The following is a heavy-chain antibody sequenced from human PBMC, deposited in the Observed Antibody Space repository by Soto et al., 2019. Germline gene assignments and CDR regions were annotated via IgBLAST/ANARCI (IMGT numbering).Heavy chain of an antibody. CDR3: ARYLPWRDFWSGYFDY. J-gene: IGHJ4*02. Sequence: QLQLQESGPGLVKPSETLSLTCTVSGGSISSSSYYWGWIRQPPGKGLEWIGSIYYSGSTYYNPSLKSLVTISVDTSKNQFSLKLSSVTAADTAVYYCARYLPWRDFWSGYFDYWGQGTLVTVSS. CDR1: GGSISSSSYY. V-gene: IGHV4-39*01. CDR2: IYYSGST. D-gene: IGHD3-3*01.